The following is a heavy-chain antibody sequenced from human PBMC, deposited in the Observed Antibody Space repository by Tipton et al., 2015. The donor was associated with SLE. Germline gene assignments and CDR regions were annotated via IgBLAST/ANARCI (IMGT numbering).Heavy chain of an antibody. CDR1: GFIFSDYA. CDR3: ARGPALDSNGYYMDV. Sequence: SLRLSCAGSGFIFSDYAMTWVRQAPGKGLEWVSRIGGSGTGVFYADSVKGRFTVSRDNSKNSLHLQMNSLRGEDTALYYCARGPALDSNGYYMDVWGKGTAVAVSS. D-gene: IGHD3/OR15-3a*01. V-gene: IGHV3-23*01. CDR2: IGGSGTGV. J-gene: IGHJ6*03.